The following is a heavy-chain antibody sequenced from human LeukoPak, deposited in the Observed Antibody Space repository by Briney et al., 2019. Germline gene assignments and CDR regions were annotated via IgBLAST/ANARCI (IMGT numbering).Heavy chain of an antibody. Sequence: PSETLSLTCTVSGGSISSYYWSWIRQPAGKGLEWIGRIYTSGSTNYNPSLKSRVTMSADTSKNQFSLKLSSVTAADTAVYYCARLLVVRGVSRVGWFDPWGQGTLVTVSS. D-gene: IGHD3-10*01. J-gene: IGHJ5*02. CDR3: ARLLVVRGVSRVGWFDP. V-gene: IGHV4-4*07. CDR1: GGSISSYY. CDR2: IYTSGST.